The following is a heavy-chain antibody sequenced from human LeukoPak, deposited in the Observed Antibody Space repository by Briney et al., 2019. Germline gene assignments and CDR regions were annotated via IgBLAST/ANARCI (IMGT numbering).Heavy chain of an antibody. CDR1: GYTFTGYY. J-gene: IGHJ6*03. CDR2: INPNSGGT. D-gene: IGHD2-15*01. CDR3: ARAGAASTWGWFRYYYYYYMDV. V-gene: IGHV1-2*02. Sequence: ASVKVSCKASGYTFTGYYMHWVRQAPGQGLEWMGWINPNSGGTNYAQKFQGRVTMTRDTSISTAYMELSRLRSEDTAVYYCARAGAASTWGWFRYYYYYYMDVWGKGTTVTVSS.